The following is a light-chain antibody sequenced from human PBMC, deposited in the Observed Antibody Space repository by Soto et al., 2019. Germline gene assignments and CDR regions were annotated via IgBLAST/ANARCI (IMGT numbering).Light chain of an antibody. CDR1: SSDVGGYNY. Sequence: QSVLTQPPSASGSPGQSVTISCTGTSSDVGGYNYVTWYQQHPGKAPKLIIYEVSKRPSGVPDHFSGSKSGNTASLTVSGLQADDEADYYCSSFGGSSHVVFGGGTKVTV. CDR3: SSFGGSSHVV. V-gene: IGLV2-8*01. J-gene: IGLJ3*02. CDR2: EVS.